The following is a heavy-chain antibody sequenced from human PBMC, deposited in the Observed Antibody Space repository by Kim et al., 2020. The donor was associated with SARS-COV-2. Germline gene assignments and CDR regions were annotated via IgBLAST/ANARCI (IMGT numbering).Heavy chain of an antibody. CDR2: IWYDGTNK. J-gene: IGHJ5*01. CDR1: GFTFSSRG. D-gene: IGHD6-13*01. Sequence: GGSLRLSCAVSGFTFSSRGMHWVRQAPGKGLEWVAVIWYDGTNKYYADSVKGRFTISRDNSKNTLYLQMNSLRAEDTAIYYCATVFGPYSSTWYSIDSWG. CDR3: ATVFGPYSSTWYSIDS. V-gene: IGHV3-33*01.